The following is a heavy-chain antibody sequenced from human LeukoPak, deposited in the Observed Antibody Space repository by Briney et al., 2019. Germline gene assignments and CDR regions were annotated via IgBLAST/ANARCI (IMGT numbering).Heavy chain of an antibody. CDR1: GGSISTNY. V-gene: IGHV4-4*07. J-gene: IGHJ4*02. CDR2: IYNSGNT. Sequence: KPSETLSLTCTVSGGSISTNYWSWIRQPAGKGLEWIGRIYNSGNTNYSPSLESRVTMSADTFKNQFSLKLSSVTAADTAVYYCARGTFDSSGYYLFDYWGQGTLVTVSS. CDR3: ARGTFDSSGYYLFDY. D-gene: IGHD3-22*01.